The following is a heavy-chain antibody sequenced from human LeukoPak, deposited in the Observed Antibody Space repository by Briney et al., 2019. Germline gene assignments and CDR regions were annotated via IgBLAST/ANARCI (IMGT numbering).Heavy chain of an antibody. CDR2: IYYSGST. CDR3: ARAREYYGSGSYDY. D-gene: IGHD3-10*01. CDR1: GGSISSSSYY. V-gene: IGHV4-61*01. Sequence: PSETLSLTCTVSGGSISSSSYYWSWIRQPPGKGLEWIGYIYYSGSTNYNPSLKSRVTISVDTSKNQFSLKLSSVTAADTAVYYCARAREYYGSGSYDYWGQGTLVTVSS. J-gene: IGHJ4*02.